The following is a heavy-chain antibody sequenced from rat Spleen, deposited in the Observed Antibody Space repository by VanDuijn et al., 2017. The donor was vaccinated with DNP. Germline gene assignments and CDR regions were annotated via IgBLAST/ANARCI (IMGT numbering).Heavy chain of an antibody. CDR3: ARWTRYFDY. CDR1: GYSIPSNY. Sequence: EVQLQESGSGLVKPSQSLSLTCSVTGYSIPSNYWGWIRKFPGNKMEYIGHISYSGNTNYNPTLKSRIPITTDTSKNHFFLHLNSVTTEDTATYYCARWTRYFDYWGQGVMVTVSS. J-gene: IGHJ2*01. CDR2: ISYSGNT. D-gene: IGHD1-7*01. V-gene: IGHV3-1*01.